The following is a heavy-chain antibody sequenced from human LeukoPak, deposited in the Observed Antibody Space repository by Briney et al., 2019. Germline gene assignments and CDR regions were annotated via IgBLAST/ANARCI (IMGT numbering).Heavy chain of an antibody. V-gene: IGHV1-3*01. Sequence: ASVKVSCKASGYTFTSYAMHWVRQAPGQRLEWMGWINAGNGNTKYSQKFQGRVTITRDTSASTAYMELSSLRSEDTAVYYCARDGGTTWIQFFDYWGQGTLVTVSS. D-gene: IGHD5-18*01. J-gene: IGHJ4*02. CDR3: ARDGGTTWIQFFDY. CDR1: GYTFTSYA. CDR2: INAGNGNT.